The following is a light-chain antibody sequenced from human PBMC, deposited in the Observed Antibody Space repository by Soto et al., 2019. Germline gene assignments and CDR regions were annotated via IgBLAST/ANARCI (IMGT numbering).Light chain of an antibody. Sequence: EMVLTQSPGTLSLSPGERATLSGRASQSISSSYLAWYQQKPGQAQRLLVYGASSRTTGIPDRFSGSGSGTDFTLTISRQEPEGFAVYYCQQYGSSRFTFGPGTKVDIE. CDR3: QQYGSSRFT. CDR2: GAS. V-gene: IGKV3-20*01. J-gene: IGKJ3*01. CDR1: QSISSSY.